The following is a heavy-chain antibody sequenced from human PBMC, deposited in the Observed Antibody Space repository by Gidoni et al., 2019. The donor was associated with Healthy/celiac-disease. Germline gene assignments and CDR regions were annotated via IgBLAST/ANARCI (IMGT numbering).Heavy chain of an antibody. CDR2: INPSGGRT. J-gene: IGHJ5*02. V-gene: IGHV1-46*03. CDR3: ARAFVGFGELNKFEP. CDR1: GYTFTSYY. Sequence: QVQLVQSGAEVKNPGASVKFSCKASGYTFTSYYMHWVRQAPGPGMEWMGIINPSGGRTSYAQKFQGRVTMTRDTSTSTVYMELSSLRSEDTAVYYCARAFVGFGELNKFEPWGQGTLVTVSS. D-gene: IGHD3-10*01.